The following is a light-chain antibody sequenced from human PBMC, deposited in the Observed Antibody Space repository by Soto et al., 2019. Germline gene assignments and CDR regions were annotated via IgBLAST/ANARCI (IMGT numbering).Light chain of an antibody. Sequence: VVLTQSPATLSVSPGERVTLSCRASQTIRDNYLAWYQQKPGQAPRLLIYGASGRATGIPDRFSGSGSGTEFRLAISSLQSGDLAVYYCQQYRSWYTFGQGTKLEIK. J-gene: IGKJ2*01. CDR1: QTIRDNY. CDR3: QQYRSWYT. V-gene: IGKV3D-15*01. CDR2: GAS.